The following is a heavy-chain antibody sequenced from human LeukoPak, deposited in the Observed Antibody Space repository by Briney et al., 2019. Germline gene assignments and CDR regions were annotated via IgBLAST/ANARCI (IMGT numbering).Heavy chain of an antibody. J-gene: IGHJ4*02. CDR3: ARDPYYYDSSGYPPDY. Sequence: ASVKVSCKASGYTFTGYYMHWVRQAPGQGLEWMGWINPNSGGTNYAQKFQGRVTMTRDTSISTAYMELSRLRSDDTAVYYCARDPYYYDSSGYPPDYWGQGTLVTVSS. CDR1: GYTFTGYY. D-gene: IGHD3-22*01. CDR2: INPNSGGT. V-gene: IGHV1-2*02.